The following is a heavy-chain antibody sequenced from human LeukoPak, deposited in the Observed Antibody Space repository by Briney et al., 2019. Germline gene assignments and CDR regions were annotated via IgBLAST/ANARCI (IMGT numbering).Heavy chain of an antibody. CDR3: ARSYYYGSGKTEGFDP. J-gene: IGHJ5*02. CDR1: GGSITTTTYY. Sequence: SETLSLTCTVSGGSITTTTYYWGWIRQPPGKGLEWIGSIYYSGTTYYNPSLKSRVTISVDTSKNQLSLKLSSVTAADTAVYYCARSYYYGSGKTEGFDPWGQGTLVTVSS. V-gene: IGHV4-39*01. CDR2: IYYSGTT. D-gene: IGHD3-10*01.